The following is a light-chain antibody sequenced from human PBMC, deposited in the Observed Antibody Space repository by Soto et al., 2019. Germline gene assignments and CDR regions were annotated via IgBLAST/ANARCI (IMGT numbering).Light chain of an antibody. Sequence: DIQMTQSPSTRSESLGDRVTITCRPSQSISSGLAWYQQKPGKAPNLLIYKASSLESGVPSRFSGSGSGTEFTLTITSLQPDDFATYYCQQYSGYSRTFGQGTKVEIK. J-gene: IGKJ1*01. CDR3: QQYSGYSRT. CDR2: KAS. CDR1: QSISSG. V-gene: IGKV1-5*03.